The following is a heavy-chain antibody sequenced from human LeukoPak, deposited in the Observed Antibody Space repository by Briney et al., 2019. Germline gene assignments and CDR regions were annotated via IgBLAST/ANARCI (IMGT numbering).Heavy chain of an antibody. CDR2: IYYTGST. Sequence: SETLTLTCTVSGGSISSYYWSWIRQPPGKGLEWIGYIYYTGSTNYNPSLKSRVTISVDTSKNQFSLKLSSVTAADTAVYYCARDLGYYYGSGGYYIGDAFDIWGQGTMVTVSS. V-gene: IGHV4-59*01. CDR3: ARDLGYYYGSGGYYIGDAFDI. J-gene: IGHJ3*02. CDR1: GGSISSYY. D-gene: IGHD3-10*01.